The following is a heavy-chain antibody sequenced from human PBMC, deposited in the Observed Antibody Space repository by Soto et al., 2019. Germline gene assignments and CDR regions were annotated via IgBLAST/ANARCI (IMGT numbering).Heavy chain of an antibody. CDR3: AHTVIAAAYYYYYYGMDV. CDR1: GFSLSTSGVG. CDR2: IYWNDDK. J-gene: IGHJ6*02. Sequence: SGPTLVNPTQTLTLTCTFSGFSLSTSGVGVGWIRQPPGNALEWLALIYWNDDKRYSPSLKSRLTITKDTSKNQVVLTMTNMDPVDTATYYCAHTVIAAAYYYYYYGMDVWGQGTTVTVSS. D-gene: IGHD6-13*01. V-gene: IGHV2-5*01.